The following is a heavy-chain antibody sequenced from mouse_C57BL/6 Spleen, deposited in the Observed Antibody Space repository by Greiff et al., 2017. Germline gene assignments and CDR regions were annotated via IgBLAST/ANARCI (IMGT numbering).Heavy chain of an antibody. D-gene: IGHD2-2*01. J-gene: IGHJ3*01. CDR3: ASAMVTTGFAY. CDR1: GYTFTSYW. CDR2: IHPNSGST. V-gene: IGHV1-64*01. Sequence: QVQLQQPGAELVKPGASVKLSCKASGYTFTSYWMHWVKQRPGQGLEWIGMIHPNSGSTNYNEKFKGKATLTVDKSSSTAYIQLSSLTSEDSAVYCCASAMVTTGFAYWGQGTLVTVSA.